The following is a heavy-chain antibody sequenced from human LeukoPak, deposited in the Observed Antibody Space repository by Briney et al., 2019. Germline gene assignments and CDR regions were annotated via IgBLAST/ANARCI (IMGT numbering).Heavy chain of an antibody. D-gene: IGHD5-12*01. J-gene: IGHJ4*02. V-gene: IGHV4-30-4*01. CDR3: ARGYSGYDPYFDY. Sequence: PSETLSLTCTVSGGSISSGDYYWSWVRQPPGKGLEWIGYIYYSGSTYYNPSLKSRVTISVDTSKNQFSLKLSSVTAADTALYYCARGYSGYDPYFDYWGQGTLVTVSS. CDR1: GGSISSGDYY. CDR2: IYYSGST.